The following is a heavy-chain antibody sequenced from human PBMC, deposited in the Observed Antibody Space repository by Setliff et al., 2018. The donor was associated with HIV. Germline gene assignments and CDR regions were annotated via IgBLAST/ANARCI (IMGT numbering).Heavy chain of an antibody. CDR1: GGSIGSAGYS. J-gene: IGHJ4*02. CDR3: ARRDGYSYGFYFDY. CDR2: INYSGST. V-gene: IGHV4-30-2*03. Sequence: PSETLSLTCTVSGGSIGSAGYSWTWIRQPPGKGLEWIGYINYSGSTYYNPSLKSRLTISVDTSKNQFSLKLSSVTAADTAVYYCARRDGYSYGFYFDYWGQGTLVTVSS. D-gene: IGHD5-18*01.